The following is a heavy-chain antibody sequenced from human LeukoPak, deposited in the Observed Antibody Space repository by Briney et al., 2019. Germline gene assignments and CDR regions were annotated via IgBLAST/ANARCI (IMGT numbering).Heavy chain of an antibody. CDR1: GYTFTSYG. J-gene: IGHJ3*02. CDR2: ISAYNGNT. Sequence: ASVKVSCKASGYTFTSYGISWVRQAPGQGLEWMGWISAYNGNTNYAQKLQGRVTMTTDTSTSTAYMELRSLRSDDTAVYYCARDAMIVVVPKGAFDIWGQGTMVTVSS. D-gene: IGHD3-22*01. CDR3: ARDAMIVVVPKGAFDI. V-gene: IGHV1-18*01.